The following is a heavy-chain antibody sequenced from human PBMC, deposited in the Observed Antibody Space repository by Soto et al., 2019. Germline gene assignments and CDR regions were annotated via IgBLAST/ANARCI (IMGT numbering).Heavy chain of an antibody. V-gene: IGHV4-31*03. Sequence: PSETLSLTCIVSGDSVSSFGSYWTWIRQRPGKGLEWIGYIYYSELTDYNPSLKSRVAISLDTSRNQFSLQLTSVTVADTAVYYGAKAGDYDHHSFDLWGQGTLVTGSS. CDR1: GDSVSSFGSY. D-gene: IGHD4-17*01. J-gene: IGHJ4*02. CDR3: AKAGDYDHHSFDL. CDR2: IYYSELT.